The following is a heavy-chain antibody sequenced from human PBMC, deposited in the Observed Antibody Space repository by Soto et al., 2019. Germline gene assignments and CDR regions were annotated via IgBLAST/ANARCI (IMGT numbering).Heavy chain of an antibody. J-gene: IGHJ4*02. Sequence: TGGSLRLSCAASGFTFSSYGMHWVRQAPGKGLEWVAVISYDGSNKYYADSVKGRFTISRDNSKNTLYLQMNSLRAEDTAVYYCAKPPTPFYSGSPPPLWGQGTLVTVSS. CDR1: GFTFSSYG. CDR2: ISYDGSNK. CDR3: AKPPTPFYSGSPPPL. V-gene: IGHV3-30*18. D-gene: IGHD1-26*01.